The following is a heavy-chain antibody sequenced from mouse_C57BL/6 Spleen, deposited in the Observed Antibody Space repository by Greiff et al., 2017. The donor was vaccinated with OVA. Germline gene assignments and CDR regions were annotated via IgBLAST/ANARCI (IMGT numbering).Heavy chain of an antibody. D-gene: IGHD4-1*01. V-gene: IGHV3-6*01. CDR3: ARESVTGDFDY. Sequence: VQLKESGPGLVKPSQSLSLTCSVTGYSITSGYYWNWIRQFPGNKLEWMGYISYDGSNNYNPSLKNRISITRDTSKNQFFLKLNSVTTEDTATYYCARESVTGDFDYWGQGTTLTVSS. CDR1: GYSITSGYY. J-gene: IGHJ2*01. CDR2: ISYDGSN.